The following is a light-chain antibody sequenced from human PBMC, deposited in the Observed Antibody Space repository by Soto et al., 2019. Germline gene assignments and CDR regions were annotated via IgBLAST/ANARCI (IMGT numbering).Light chain of an antibody. Sequence: DIVMTQSPDSLAVSLGERATINCKSSQSVLYSSNNKTYLAWYQQKPGQPPNLLLYWASTRESGVPDRFSGSESGKDFTLNISSLQAEDAEVYNSQEHYVTPCTFGDGNKVEIK. CDR3: QEHYVTPCT. V-gene: IGKV4-1*01. J-gene: IGKJ1*01. CDR1: QSVLYSSNNKTY. CDR2: WAS.